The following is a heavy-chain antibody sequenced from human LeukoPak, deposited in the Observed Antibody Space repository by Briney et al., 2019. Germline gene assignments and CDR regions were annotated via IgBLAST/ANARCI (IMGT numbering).Heavy chain of an antibody. Sequence: ASVKVSCKASGYTFTDYYMHWVRQGPGQGLEWMGWINPNSGGTNYAQKFQGRVTMTRDTSISTAYMELSRLRSDDTAIYYCARTTYSSSSDGWGQGTLVTVSS. CDR3: ARTTYSSSSDG. J-gene: IGHJ4*02. CDR1: GYTFTDYY. V-gene: IGHV1-2*02. CDR2: INPNSGGT. D-gene: IGHD6-13*01.